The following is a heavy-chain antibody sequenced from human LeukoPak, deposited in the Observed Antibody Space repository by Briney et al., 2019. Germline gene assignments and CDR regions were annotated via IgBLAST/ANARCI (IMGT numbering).Heavy chain of an antibody. Sequence: PGGSLRLSCAASGFIFDDYGMSWVRQAPGKGLEWVSGINWNGGSTGYADSVKGRFTISRDNAKNSLCLQMNSLSAEDTALYYCARGDHYGSGSSGGDYWGQGTLVTVSS. J-gene: IGHJ4*02. CDR1: GFIFDDYG. V-gene: IGHV3-20*04. D-gene: IGHD3-10*01. CDR3: ARGDHYGSGSSGGDY. CDR2: INWNGGST.